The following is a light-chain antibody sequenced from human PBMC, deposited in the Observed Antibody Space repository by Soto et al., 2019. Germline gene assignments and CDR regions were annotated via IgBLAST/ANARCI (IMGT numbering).Light chain of an antibody. V-gene: IGLV2-14*01. CDR1: SSDVGGYKY. CDR3: SSWTSSTTQV. Sequence: QSALTQPASVSGSPGQSITISCTGTSSDVGGYKYVSWYQQHPDKAPKLMIYEVTNRPSGVSNRFSGSKSGNTASLTISGLQAEDEADYYCSSWTSSTTQVLGGGTKLTVL. J-gene: IGLJ2*01. CDR2: EVT.